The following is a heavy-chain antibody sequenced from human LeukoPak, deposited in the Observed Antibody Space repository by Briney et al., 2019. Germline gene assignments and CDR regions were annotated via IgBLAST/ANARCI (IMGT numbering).Heavy chain of an antibody. CDR2: INHSGST. CDR1: GGSFSGYY. V-gene: IGHV4-34*01. D-gene: IGHD6-19*01. Sequence: SETLSLTCAVYGGSFSGYYWSWIRQPPGKGLEWIGEINHSGSTNYNPSLKSRVTISVDTSKNQFSLKLSSVTAADTAMYYCARGRLGYSSGWYRYAEYFQHWGQGTLVTVSS. J-gene: IGHJ1*01. CDR3: ARGRLGYSSGWYRYAEYFQH.